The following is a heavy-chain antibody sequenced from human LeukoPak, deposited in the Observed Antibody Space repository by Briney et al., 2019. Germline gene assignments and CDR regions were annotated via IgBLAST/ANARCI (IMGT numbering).Heavy chain of an antibody. J-gene: IGHJ4*02. Sequence: SVKVSCKASGYTFTSYVITWVRQAPGQGLEWMGGIIPIFGTANYAQKFQGRVTITADESTSTAYMELSSLRSEDTAVYYCARDYDSSGYYYLDYWGQGTLVTVSS. V-gene: IGHV1-69*13. CDR2: IIPIFGTA. D-gene: IGHD3-22*01. CDR1: GYTFTSYV. CDR3: ARDYDSSGYYYLDY.